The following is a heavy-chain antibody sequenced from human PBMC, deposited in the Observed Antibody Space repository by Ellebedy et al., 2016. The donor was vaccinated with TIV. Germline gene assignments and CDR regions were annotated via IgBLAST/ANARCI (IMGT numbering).Heavy chain of an antibody. CDR3: ARRPTGGSAFDWNLDL. CDR1: GYSFANHW. Sequence: GESLKISCKGFGYSFANHWVAWVRQVPGKGLEWMGVVYPDDSDTRYSPSFQGQVTISADTSISTAYLQWSRLKASDTAMYYCARRPTGGSAFDWNLDLWGRGTLVTVSS. D-gene: IGHD1-14*01. CDR2: VYPDDSDT. V-gene: IGHV5-51*01. J-gene: IGHJ2*01.